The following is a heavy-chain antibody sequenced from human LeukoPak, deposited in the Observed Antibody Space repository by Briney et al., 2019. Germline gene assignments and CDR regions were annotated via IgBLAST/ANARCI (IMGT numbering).Heavy chain of an antibody. CDR3: ARAGYYCDSSGYNYDAFDI. Sequence: SETLSLTCTVSGGSISSYYWSWIRQPPGKGLEWIGYIYYSGSTNYNPSLKSRVTISVDTSKNQFSLKLSSVTAADTAVYYCARAGYYCDSSGYNYDAFDIWGQGTMVTVSS. V-gene: IGHV4-59*01. J-gene: IGHJ3*02. CDR2: IYYSGST. D-gene: IGHD3-22*01. CDR1: GGSISSYY.